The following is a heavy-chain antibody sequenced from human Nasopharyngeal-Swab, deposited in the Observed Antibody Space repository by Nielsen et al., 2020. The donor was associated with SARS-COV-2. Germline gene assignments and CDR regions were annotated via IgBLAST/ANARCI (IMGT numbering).Heavy chain of an antibody. Sequence: GESLKISCAASGFTFSSYWMHWVRQAPGKGLVWVSRINGDGSSTSYADSVKGRFTISRDNAKNTLYLQMNSLRAEDTAVYYCARGSIVVLVAGPLHDWGQGTLVTVSS. D-gene: IGHD2-15*01. CDR1: GFTFSSYW. J-gene: IGHJ4*02. CDR2: INGDGSST. V-gene: IGHV3-74*01. CDR3: ARGSIVVLVAGPLHD.